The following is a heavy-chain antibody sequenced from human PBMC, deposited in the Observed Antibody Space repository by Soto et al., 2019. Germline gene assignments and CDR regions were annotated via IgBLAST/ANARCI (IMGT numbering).Heavy chain of an antibody. V-gene: IGHV3-30*18. CDR1: GFTFSSYG. CDR3: AKGAYSGSYFDY. D-gene: IGHD1-26*01. Sequence: QVQLVESGGGVVQPGRSLRLSCAASGFTFSSYGMHWVRQAPGKGPEWVAIISYDGSNKYYADSVKGRFTISRDNSKNTLYLHMNSLRPEDTAVYYCAKGAYSGSYFDYWGQGTLVTVSS. CDR2: ISYDGSNK. J-gene: IGHJ4*02.